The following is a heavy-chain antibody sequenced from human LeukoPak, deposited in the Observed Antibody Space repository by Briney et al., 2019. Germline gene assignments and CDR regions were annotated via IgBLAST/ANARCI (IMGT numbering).Heavy chain of an antibody. D-gene: IGHD3-10*01. CDR1: GGSISSYY. J-gene: IGHJ4*02. CDR2: IYYSGST. CDR3: ASNYYGSGSLDY. Sequence: KPSETLSLTCTVSGGSISSYYWSWIRQPPGKGLEWIGYIYYSGSTNYNPSLKSRVTISVDTFKNQFSLKVSSVTAADTAVYYCASNYYGSGSLDYWGQGNLVTVSS. V-gene: IGHV4-59*08.